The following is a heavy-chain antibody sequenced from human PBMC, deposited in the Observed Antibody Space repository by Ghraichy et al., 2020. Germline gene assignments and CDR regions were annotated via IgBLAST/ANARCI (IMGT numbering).Heavy chain of an antibody. Sequence: SETLSLTCTVSGGSIGTTIYYWGWIRQPPGKGLEWIGSIYYSGNTYYNPSLKSRVTISVDTSKNQFTLNLNSVTAADTAVYYCAKHNGGGRLNWFDPWGQGTLVTASS. CDR1: GGSIGTTIYY. J-gene: IGHJ5*02. V-gene: IGHV4-39*01. CDR2: IYYSGNT. CDR3: AKHNGGGRLNWFDP. D-gene: IGHD2-8*01.